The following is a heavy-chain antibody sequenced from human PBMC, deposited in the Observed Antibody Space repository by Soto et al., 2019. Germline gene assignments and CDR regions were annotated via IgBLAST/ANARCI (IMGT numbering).Heavy chain of an antibody. Sequence: QVQLQESGPGLVKPSEPLSLTCTVSGGSISSYYWSWIRQPPGKGLEWIGYIYYSGSTNYNPSLKSPVTISVDPSKNQFSLKLSSVTAAETAVYYCARRYGGNFDYWGQGTLVTVAS. J-gene: IGHJ4*02. CDR2: IYYSGST. D-gene: IGHD3-16*01. V-gene: IGHV4-59*01. CDR1: GGSISSYY. CDR3: ARRYGGNFDY.